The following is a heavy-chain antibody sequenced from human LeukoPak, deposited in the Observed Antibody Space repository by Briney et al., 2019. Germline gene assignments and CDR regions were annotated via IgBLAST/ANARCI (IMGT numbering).Heavy chain of an antibody. D-gene: IGHD6-13*01. CDR1: GFTFSSYG. CDR2: ISYDGSHE. CDR3: ARDLSSSWSLDY. J-gene: IGHJ4*02. Sequence: AGRSLRLSCAACGFTFSSYGMHWVRQAPGKGLEWVAVISYDGSHECYADSVKGRFTISRDSSKSTLYLQMNSLRAEDTAVYYCARDLSSSWSLDYWGQGTLVTVSS. V-gene: IGHV3-30*03.